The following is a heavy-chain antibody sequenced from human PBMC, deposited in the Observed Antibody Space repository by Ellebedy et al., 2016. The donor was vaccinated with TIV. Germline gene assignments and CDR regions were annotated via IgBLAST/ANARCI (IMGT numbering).Heavy chain of an antibody. CDR3: ASRNWANAFDV. J-gene: IGHJ3*01. Sequence: GESLKISCNGSGYRFTDYWIGWVRQMPGKGLEWMGIIYPGDSDTRYSPSFQGQVTISADKSISTAYLQWSSLKASDTAMYYCASRNWANAFDVWGRGTTVTVSS. V-gene: IGHV5-51*01. CDR2: IYPGDSDT. CDR1: GYRFTDYW. D-gene: IGHD7-27*01.